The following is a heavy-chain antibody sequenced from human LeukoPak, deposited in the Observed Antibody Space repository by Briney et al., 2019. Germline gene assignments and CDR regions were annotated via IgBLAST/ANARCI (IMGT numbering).Heavy chain of an antibody. J-gene: IGHJ5*02. CDR3: ARVQDYYDSSGYYYWFDP. Sequence: PGRSLRLSCAASGFTFSDYYMSWIRQAPGKGLEWVSYISSSGSTIYYADSVKGRFTISRDNAKNSLYLQMNSLRAEDTAVYYCARVQDYYDSSGYYYWFDPWGQGTLVTVSS. CDR2: ISSSGSTI. CDR1: GFTFSDYY. V-gene: IGHV3-11*01. D-gene: IGHD3-22*01.